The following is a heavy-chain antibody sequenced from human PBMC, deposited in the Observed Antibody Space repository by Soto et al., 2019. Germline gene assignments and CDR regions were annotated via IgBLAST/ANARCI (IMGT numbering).Heavy chain of an antibody. J-gene: IGHJ6*02. CDR3: ERAGYCRGGSCPRDYYGMAL. V-gene: IGHV1-69*06. CDR2: IIPIFGTA. CDR1: GGTFSSYA. D-gene: IGHD2-15*01. Sequence: QVQLVQSGAEVKKPGSSVKVSCKASGGTFSSYAISWVRQAPGQGLEWMGGIIPIFGTANYAQKFQGRVTITADKSPSTAYMELNSLSSEDTAVYYCERAGYCRGGSCPRDYYGMALGAQGPPVPVPS.